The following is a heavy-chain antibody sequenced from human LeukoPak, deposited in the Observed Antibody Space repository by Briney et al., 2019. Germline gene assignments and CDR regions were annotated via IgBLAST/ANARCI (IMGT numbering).Heavy chain of an antibody. V-gene: IGHV4-34*01. D-gene: IGHD2-2*01. CDR1: GGSFSGYY. J-gene: IGHJ4*02. CDR2: INHSGST. CDR3: ARASPSVVVPAATDY. Sequence: PSETLSLTCAVYGGSFSGYYGSWIRQPPGKGLEWIGEINHSGSTNYNPSLKSRVTISVDTSKNQFSLKLSSVTAADTAVYYCARASPSVVVPAATDYWGQGTLVTVSA.